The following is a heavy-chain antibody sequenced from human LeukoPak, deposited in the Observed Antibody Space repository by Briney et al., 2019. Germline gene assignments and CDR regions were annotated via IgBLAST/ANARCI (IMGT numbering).Heavy chain of an antibody. CDR3: ARDHGLLRRSTRLSDAFDI. V-gene: IGHV1-69*05. D-gene: IGHD2/OR15-2a*01. CDR2: IIPIFGTA. CDR1: GGTFSSYA. J-gene: IGHJ3*02. Sequence: GASVKVSCKASGGTFSSYAISWVRQAPGQGLEGMGGIIPIFGTANYAQKFQGRVTITTDESTSTAYMELSSLRSEDTAVYYCARDHGLLRRSTRLSDAFDIWGQGTMVTVSS.